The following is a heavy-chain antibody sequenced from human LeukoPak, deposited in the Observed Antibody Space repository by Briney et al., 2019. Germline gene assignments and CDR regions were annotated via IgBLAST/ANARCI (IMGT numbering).Heavy chain of an antibody. D-gene: IGHD1-26*01. Sequence: GESRNFSGKASGYICSNAMIWWGRQMPGKGLEWMGIIYPGDSDTRYSPSFQGQVTISADKSISTAYLQWSRLKASDTAMYYGARHAGGSWFRFDVWGQGTLVTVSS. V-gene: IGHV5-51*01. CDR2: IYPGDSDT. J-gene: IGHJ4*02. CDR1: GYICSNAM. CDR3: ARHAGGSWFRFDV.